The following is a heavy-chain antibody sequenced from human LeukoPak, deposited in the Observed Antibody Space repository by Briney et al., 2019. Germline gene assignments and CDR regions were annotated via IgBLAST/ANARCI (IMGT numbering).Heavy chain of an antibody. Sequence: PSETLSLTCAVYGGSFSGYYWSWIRQPPGKGLEWIGEINHSGSTNYNPSLKSRVTISVDTSKNQFSLKLSSVTAADTAVYYCAAIAVAGHYFDYWGQGTLVTVSS. D-gene: IGHD6-19*01. V-gene: IGHV4-34*01. J-gene: IGHJ4*02. CDR1: GGSFSGYY. CDR3: AAIAVAGHYFDY. CDR2: INHSGST.